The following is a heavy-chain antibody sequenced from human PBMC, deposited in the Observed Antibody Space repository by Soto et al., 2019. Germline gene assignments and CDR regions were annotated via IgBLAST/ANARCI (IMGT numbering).Heavy chain of an antibody. D-gene: IGHD3-3*01. J-gene: IGHJ6*02. CDR1: GGSISSYY. V-gene: IGHV4-59*01. CDR2: IYYSGST. Sequence: SETLSLTCTVSGGSISSYYWSWIRQPTGKGLEWIGYIYYSGSTNYNPSLKSRVTISVDTSKNQFSLKLSSVTAADTAVYYCARDKGPKYVLRFLEWSHISLDGMDVWGQGTTVTVSS. CDR3: ARDKGPKYVLRFLEWSHISLDGMDV.